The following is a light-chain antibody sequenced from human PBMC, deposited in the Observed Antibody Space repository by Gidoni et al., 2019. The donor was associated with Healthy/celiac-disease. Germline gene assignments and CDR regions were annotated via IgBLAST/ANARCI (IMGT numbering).Light chain of an antibody. V-gene: IGLV3-1*01. Sequence: SYELTQPPSVSVSPGQTASTPCPGDKLGDKYACWYPQKPGQSPVLVIYQDSKRPSGIPERFSGSNSGNTATLTISGTQAMDEADYYCQAWDSSTSVVFGGGTKLTVL. CDR3: QAWDSSTSVV. J-gene: IGLJ2*01. CDR1: KLGDKY. CDR2: QDS.